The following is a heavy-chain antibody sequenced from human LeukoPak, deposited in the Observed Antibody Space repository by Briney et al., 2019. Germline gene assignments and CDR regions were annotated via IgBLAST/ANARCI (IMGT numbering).Heavy chain of an antibody. J-gene: IGHJ6*03. CDR1: GGSFSGYY. CDR3: AGGRSRFLEWLSISPGYYYYMDV. V-gene: IGHV4-34*01. Sequence: SETLSLTCAVYGGSFSGYYWSWIRQPPGKGPEWIGEINHSGSTNYNPSLKSRVTISVDTSKNQFSLKLSSVTAADTAVYYCAGGRSRFLEWLSISPGYYYYMDVWGKGTTVTVSS. CDR2: INHSGST. D-gene: IGHD3-3*01.